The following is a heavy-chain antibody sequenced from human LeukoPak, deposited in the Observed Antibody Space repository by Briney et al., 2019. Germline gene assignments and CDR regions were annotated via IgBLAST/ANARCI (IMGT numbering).Heavy chain of an antibody. Sequence: SETLSLTCTVSGGSVNSYYWSWIRQPPGKGLEWIGYIYYSGSTNYNPSLKSRVTISVDTSKNQFSLKMSSVTAADTAVYYCARARDGHINNWFDPWGQGTLVTVSS. J-gene: IGHJ5*02. CDR3: ARARDGHINNWFDP. CDR1: GGSVNSYY. CDR2: IYYSGST. V-gene: IGHV4-59*02. D-gene: IGHD5-24*01.